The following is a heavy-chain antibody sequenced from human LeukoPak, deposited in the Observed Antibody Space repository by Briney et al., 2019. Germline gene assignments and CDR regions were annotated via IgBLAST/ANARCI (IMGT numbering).Heavy chain of an antibody. CDR3: AKRDRGGWFDP. V-gene: IGHV4-59*11. Sequence: PSETLSLTCTVSGVSIRSHHWTWIRQAPRKRLQWIGYTFYTGATYYNPPLRSRVTISIDTSKNQFSLKVTSVTTADTAVYYCAKRDRGGWFDPWGQGTLVTVSS. CDR1: GVSIRSHH. CDR2: TFYTGAT. D-gene: IGHD1-1*01. J-gene: IGHJ5*02.